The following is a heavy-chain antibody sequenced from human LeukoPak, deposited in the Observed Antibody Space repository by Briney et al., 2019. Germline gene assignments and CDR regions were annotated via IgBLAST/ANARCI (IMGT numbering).Heavy chain of an antibody. Sequence: PGGFLRLSCTASGFTFSDCDMSWVRQAPGKGLEWVSSISYRSSPIYYADSVKGRFTISRDNAKNSLYLQMDSLRAGDTAVYYCARAYPPLRTAAAGDQWGQGTLVTVSS. D-gene: IGHD6-13*01. CDR2: ISYRSSPI. J-gene: IGHJ4*02. CDR3: ARAYPPLRTAAAGDQ. V-gene: IGHV3-21*01. CDR1: GFTFSDCD.